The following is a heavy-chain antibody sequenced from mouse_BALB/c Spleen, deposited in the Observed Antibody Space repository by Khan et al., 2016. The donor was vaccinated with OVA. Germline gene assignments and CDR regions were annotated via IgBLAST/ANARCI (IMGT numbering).Heavy chain of an antibody. CDR1: GYIFTSYW. V-gene: IGHV1S132*01. CDR2: IYPGTDNT. CDR3: AREEALYYDDY. J-gene: IGHJ2*01. D-gene: IGHD3-2*02. Sequence: QMQLEESGAELVRPGASVRLSCKTSGYIFTSYWIHWVKQRSGQGLEWIARIYPGTDNTYYNENLKDKATLTADTSSRTAYMQHSSLKSEDSAVYFCAREEALYYDDYWGQGTTLTVSS.